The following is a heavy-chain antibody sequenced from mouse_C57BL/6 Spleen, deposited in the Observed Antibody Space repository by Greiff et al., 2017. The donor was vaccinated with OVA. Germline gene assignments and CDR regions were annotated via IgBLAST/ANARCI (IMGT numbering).Heavy chain of an antibody. J-gene: IGHJ1*03. Sequence: VQLQQPGAELVRPGSSVKLSCKASGYTFTSYWMHWVKQRPIQGLEWIGNIDPSDSETHYNQKFKDKATLTVDKSSSTAYMQLSSLTSEDSAVYYCARGGGYGVSYFDVWGTGTTVTVSS. CDR1: GYTFTSYW. V-gene: IGHV1-52*01. D-gene: IGHD1-1*01. CDR2: IDPSDSET. CDR3: ARGGGYGVSYFDV.